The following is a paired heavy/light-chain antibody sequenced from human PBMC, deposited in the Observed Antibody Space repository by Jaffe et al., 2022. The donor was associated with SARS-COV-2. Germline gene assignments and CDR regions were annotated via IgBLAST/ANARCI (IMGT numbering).Light chain of an antibody. CDR1: NSNIGAGYD. Sequence: QSVLTQPPSVSGAPGQRVTISCIGSNSNIGAGYDVFWYQQFPGTAPKLLMYDKNNRPSGVPDRFSVSKSGTSASLAITGLQAEDEADYYCQSYDRSLSGSVFGTGTKVTVL. CDR2: DKN. V-gene: IGLV1-40*01. CDR3: QSYDRSLSGSV. J-gene: IGLJ1*01.
Heavy chain of an antibody. CDR1: GGSISST. Sequence: QMQLQESGPGLVKPSETLSLTCTVSGGSISSTWGWIRQPPGEGLEWIGTMYDIGSTYYNPSLKSRVTIFVDASKNQVYLKLSSVTAADTAVYYCARLPEVRSGWYRAPQWFDPWGQGTLVTVSS. CDR3: ARLPEVRSGWYRAPQWFDP. V-gene: IGHV4-39*01. J-gene: IGHJ5*02. D-gene: IGHD6-19*01. CDR2: MYDIGST.